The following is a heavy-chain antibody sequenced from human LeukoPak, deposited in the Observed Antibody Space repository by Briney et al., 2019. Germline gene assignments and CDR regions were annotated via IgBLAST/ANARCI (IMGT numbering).Heavy chain of an antibody. CDR1: GYTFTSYD. Sequence: ASVKVSCKASGYTFTSYDINWVRQAPGQGLEWMGWMNPNSGNTGYAQKFPGRVTMTRNTSISTAYMELSSLRSEDTAVYYCARDSRTKGVDYWGQGTLVTVSS. CDR3: ARDSRTKGVDY. V-gene: IGHV1-8*01. CDR2: MNPNSGNT. D-gene: IGHD2-2*01. J-gene: IGHJ4*02.